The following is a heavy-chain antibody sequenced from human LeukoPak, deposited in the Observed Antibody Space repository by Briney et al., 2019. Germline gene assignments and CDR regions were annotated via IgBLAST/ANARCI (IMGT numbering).Heavy chain of an antibody. J-gene: IGHJ4*02. CDR3: ARDLYYGDYFEHY. V-gene: IGHV1-2*02. D-gene: IGHD4-17*01. CDR1: GYTFTGYY. Sequence: GASVKVSCKASGYTFTGYYMHWVRQAPGQGLEWMGWINPNSGGTNYAQKFQGRVTMTRDTSISTAYMELSRLRSDDTAVYYCARDLYYGDYFEHYWGQGTLVTVSS. CDR2: INPNSGGT.